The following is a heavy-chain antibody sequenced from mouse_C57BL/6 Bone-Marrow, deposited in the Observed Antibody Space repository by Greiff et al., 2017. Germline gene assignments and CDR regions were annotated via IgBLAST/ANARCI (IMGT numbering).Heavy chain of an antibody. Sequence: VKLMESGAELARPGASVKLSCKASGYTFTSYGISWAKQRTGQGLEWIGEIYPRSGNTYYNEKFKGKATLTADKSSSTAYMELRSLTSEDSAVYFCARERTMVTTGCHYFDYWGQGTTLTVSS. D-gene: IGHD2-2*01. CDR1: GYTFTSYG. J-gene: IGHJ2*01. CDR2: IYPRSGNT. CDR3: ARERTMVTTGCHYFDY. V-gene: IGHV1-81*01.